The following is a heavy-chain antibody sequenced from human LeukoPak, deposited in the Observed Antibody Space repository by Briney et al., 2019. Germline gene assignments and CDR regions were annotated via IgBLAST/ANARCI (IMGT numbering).Heavy chain of an antibody. D-gene: IGHD3-22*01. CDR3: ARAHGDYYDSSGYY. CDR2: ISSSSSTI. J-gene: IGHJ4*02. V-gene: IGHV3-48*01. Sequence: GGSLRLFCAASGFTFSSYSMNWVRQAPGEGLEWVSYISSSSSTIYYADSVKGRFTISRDNAKNSLYLQMNSLRAEDTAVYYCARAHGDYYDSSGYYWGQGTLVTVSS. CDR1: GFTFSSYS.